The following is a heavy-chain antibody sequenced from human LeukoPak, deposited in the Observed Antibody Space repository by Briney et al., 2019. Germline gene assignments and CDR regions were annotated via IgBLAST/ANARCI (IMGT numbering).Heavy chain of an antibody. V-gene: IGHV1-18*01. J-gene: IGHJ4*02. CDR1: GYTFTSYG. CDR2: ISAYNGNT. D-gene: IGHD6-13*01. Sequence: ASVKVSCKASGYTFTSYGISWVRQAPGQGLEWMGWISAYNGNTNYAQKFQGRVTITTDESTSTAYMELSSLRSEDTAVYYCARYQPSGWEPSAAAGSFDYWGQGTLVTVSS. CDR3: ARYQPSGWEPSAAAGSFDY.